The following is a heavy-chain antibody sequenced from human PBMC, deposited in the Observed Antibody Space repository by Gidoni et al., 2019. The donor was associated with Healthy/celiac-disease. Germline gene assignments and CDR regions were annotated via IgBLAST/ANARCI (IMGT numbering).Heavy chain of an antibody. V-gene: IGHV4-31*03. CDR3: AREYGSTGVYFQH. CDR1: GGSISSGGYY. Sequence: QVQLQESGPGLVKPSQTLSLTCTVSGGSISSGGYYWSWIRQHPGKGLEWIGYIYYGGSTYYHPSLQGRVTISGDTSKNQFSLKLSSVTAADTAVYYCAREYGSTGVYFQHWGQGTLVTVSS. CDR2: IYYGGST. J-gene: IGHJ1*01. D-gene: IGHD1-26*01.